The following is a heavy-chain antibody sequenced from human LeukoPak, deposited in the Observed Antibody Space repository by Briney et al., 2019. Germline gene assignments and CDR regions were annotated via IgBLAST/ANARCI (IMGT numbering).Heavy chain of an antibody. D-gene: IGHD3-22*01. CDR3: ARRTYYYDSSGYYSVVPSDI. J-gene: IGHJ3*02. Sequence: PSETLSLTCTVSGGSISSYYWSWIRQPPGKGLEWIGYIYYSGSTNYNPSLKSRVTISVDTSKNQFSLKLSSVTAADTAVYYCARRTYYYDSSGYYSVVPSDIWGQGTMVTVSS. CDR1: GGSISSYY. V-gene: IGHV4-59*01. CDR2: IYYSGST.